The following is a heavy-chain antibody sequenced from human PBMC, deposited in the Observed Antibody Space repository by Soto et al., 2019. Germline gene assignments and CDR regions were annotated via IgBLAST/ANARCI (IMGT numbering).Heavy chain of an antibody. CDR3: ARSSRYCSGGSCLAY. J-gene: IGHJ4*02. CDR1: GGSFSGYY. D-gene: IGHD2-15*01. CDR2: INHSGST. V-gene: IGHV4-34*01. Sequence: PSETLSLTCAVYGGSFSGYYWSWIRQPPGKGLEWIGEINHSGSTNYNPSLKSRVTISVDTSKNQFSLKLSSVTAADTAVYYCARSSRYCSGGSCLAYWGQGTLVTVSS.